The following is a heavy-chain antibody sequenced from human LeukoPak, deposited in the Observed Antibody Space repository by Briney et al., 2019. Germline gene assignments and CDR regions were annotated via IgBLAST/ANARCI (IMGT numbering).Heavy chain of an antibody. CDR1: GFTFSSYG. J-gene: IGHJ4*02. Sequence: GGSLGLSCAVSGFTFSSYGMHWVRQAPGKGLEWVAVISYDGSNKYYADSVKGRFTISRDNSKNTLYLQMNSLRAEDTAVYYCANGVGALDYWGQGTLVTVSS. CDR3: ANGVGALDY. CDR2: ISYDGSNK. V-gene: IGHV3-30*18. D-gene: IGHD1-26*01.